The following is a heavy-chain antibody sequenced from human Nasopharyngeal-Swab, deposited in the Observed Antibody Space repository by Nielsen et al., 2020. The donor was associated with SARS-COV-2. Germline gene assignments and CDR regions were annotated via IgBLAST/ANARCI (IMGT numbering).Heavy chain of an antibody. CDR2: VVYSGRT. CDR3: ARTTTTTPFDS. J-gene: IGHJ4*02. V-gene: IGHV4-61*01. Sequence: SETLSLTCTASGGSVSSDIYSWSWIRQPPGKGLEWIGYVVYSGRTNYHPPLKSRVTISVDTSKDQFSLKMNSVTAADTAMYFCARTTTTTPFDSWGQGTLVAVSS. D-gene: IGHD1-1*01. CDR1: GGSVSSDIYS.